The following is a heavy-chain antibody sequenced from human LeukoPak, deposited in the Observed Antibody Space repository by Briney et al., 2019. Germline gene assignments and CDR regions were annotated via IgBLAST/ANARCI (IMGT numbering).Heavy chain of an antibody. Sequence: NPSETLSLTCTVSGGSISSYYWSWIRQPPGKGLERIGYIYYSGSTNYNPSLKSRVTISVDTSKNQFSLKLSSVTAADTAVYYCARDRSSGSSYWFDYWGQGTLVTVSS. CDR2: IYYSGST. CDR1: GGSISSYY. CDR3: ARDRSSGSSYWFDY. J-gene: IGHJ4*02. D-gene: IGHD1-26*01. V-gene: IGHV4-59*01.